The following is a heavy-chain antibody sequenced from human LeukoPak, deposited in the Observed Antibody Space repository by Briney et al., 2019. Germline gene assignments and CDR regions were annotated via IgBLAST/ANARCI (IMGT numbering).Heavy chain of an antibody. Sequence: SETLSLTCAVSGYSISSGYYWGWIRQPPGNGLEWIGSIYHSGSTYYNPSLKSRVTISVDTSKNQFSLKLSSVTAADTAVYYCARRTYCSSTRCYTFDYWGQGTLVTVSS. CDR2: IYHSGST. CDR1: GYSISSGYY. V-gene: IGHV4-38-2*01. CDR3: ARRTYCSSTRCYTFDY. J-gene: IGHJ4*02. D-gene: IGHD2-2*02.